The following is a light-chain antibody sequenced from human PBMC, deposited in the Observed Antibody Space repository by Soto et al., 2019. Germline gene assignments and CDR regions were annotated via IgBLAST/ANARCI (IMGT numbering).Light chain of an antibody. CDR2: EVS. CDR3: SSYTTSTTVV. Sequence: QSVLTQAASVFGSPGQSITFSCTGTSSDVGGYNFVSWYQQHPGKAPKLMIYEVSSRPSGVSNRFSGSKSGNTASLTISGLQPEDEADYYCSSYTTSTTVVLGTGTKVTVL. CDR1: SSDVGGYNF. V-gene: IGLV2-14*03. J-gene: IGLJ1*01.